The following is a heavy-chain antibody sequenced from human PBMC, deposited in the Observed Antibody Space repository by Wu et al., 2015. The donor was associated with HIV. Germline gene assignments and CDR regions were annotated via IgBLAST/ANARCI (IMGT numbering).Heavy chain of an antibody. Sequence: QVQLVQSGAEVKKPGSSVKVSCKASGGTFSSYAISWVRQAPGQGLEWMGGIIPIFGTANYAQKFQGRVTITTDESTSTAYMELSSLRSEDTAVYYCARALPSPGRNDYYYYGMDVWGQGTTVTVSS. CDR2: IIPIFGTA. CDR1: GGTFSSYA. J-gene: IGHJ6*02. D-gene: IGHD4-11*01. V-gene: IGHV1-69*05. CDR3: ARALPSPGRNDYYYYGMDV.